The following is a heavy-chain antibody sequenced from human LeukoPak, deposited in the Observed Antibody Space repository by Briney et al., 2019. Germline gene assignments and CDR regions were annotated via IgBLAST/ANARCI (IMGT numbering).Heavy chain of an antibody. CDR1: GGSISNYY. V-gene: IGHV4-4*07. CDR3: AREIANCINGVCPPAGNFDY. J-gene: IGHJ4*02. Sequence: PSETLSLTCTVSGGSISNYYWSWIRQPAGQGLEWIGRIYSSGSTNYKPSLKSRVTISLDKSKNQFSLKLSSVTAADTAVYYCAREIANCINGVCPPAGNFDYWGQGTLVIVSS. CDR2: IYSSGST. D-gene: IGHD2-8*01.